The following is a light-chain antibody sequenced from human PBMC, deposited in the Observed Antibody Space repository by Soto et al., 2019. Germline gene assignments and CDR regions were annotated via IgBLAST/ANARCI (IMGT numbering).Light chain of an antibody. V-gene: IGKV1-33*01. Sequence: IQRTQSPSSLSASVGDRVTITCQASQNINNYLNWYQQKPGRAPKLLIYDASNLEAGVPSRFRGSGSGTDFTFTISSLKPEDIATYYCQQYENLPTFGQGTRLEIK. CDR1: QNINNY. CDR3: QQYENLPT. J-gene: IGKJ5*01. CDR2: DAS.